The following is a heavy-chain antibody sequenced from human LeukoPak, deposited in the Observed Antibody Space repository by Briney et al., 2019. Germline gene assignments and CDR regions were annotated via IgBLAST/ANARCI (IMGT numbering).Heavy chain of an antibody. CDR2: IYYTGST. D-gene: IGHD6-6*01. J-gene: IGHJ4*02. CDR3: ARHRAYSSASPFDY. CDR1: GGSISSLY. Sequence: SETLSLTCTVSGGSISSLYWSWIRQPPGKGLEWIGYIYYTGSTNYDPSLKSRVTIFVDMSKNQFSLRLSSVTAADTALYYCARHRAYSSASPFDYWGQGALVTVSS. V-gene: IGHV4-59*08.